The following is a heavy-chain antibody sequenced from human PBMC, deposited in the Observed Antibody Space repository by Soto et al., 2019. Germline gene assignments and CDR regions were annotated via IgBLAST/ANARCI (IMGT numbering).Heavy chain of an antibody. CDR3: ARGGEPLGYYGLDV. V-gene: IGHV4-61*01. J-gene: IGHJ6*02. CDR2: MYYTGVT. CDR1: GGSVRSGNHF. Sequence: PSETLSLTCSVSGGSVRSGNHFWNWIRQPPGRGLEWLGYMYYTGVTNYNPSLKSRVNMSVDTSKDQFSLNLTSLTAADTAVYYCARGGEPLGYYGLDVWGQGTSATVSS.